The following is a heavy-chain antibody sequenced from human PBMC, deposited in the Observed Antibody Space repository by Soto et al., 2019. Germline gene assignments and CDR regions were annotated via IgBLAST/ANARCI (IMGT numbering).Heavy chain of an antibody. CDR3: ARAHDFWSGYYDHYYYYMDV. D-gene: IGHD3-3*01. J-gene: IGHJ6*03. Sequence: GGSLRLSCAASGFTFSSYSMNWVRQAPGKGLERVSSISSSSSYIYYADSVKGRFTISRDNAKNSPYLQMNSLRAEDTAVYYCARAHDFWSGYYDHYYYYMDVWGKGTTVTVSS. CDR1: GFTFSSYS. CDR2: ISSSSSYI. V-gene: IGHV3-21*01.